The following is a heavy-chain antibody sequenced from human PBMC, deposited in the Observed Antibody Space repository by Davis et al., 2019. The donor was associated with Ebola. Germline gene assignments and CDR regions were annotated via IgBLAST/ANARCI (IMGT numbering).Heavy chain of an antibody. Sequence: PGGSLRLSCAASGFTFSSYSMNWVRQAPGKGLEWVSYISSSSSTIYYADSVKGRFTISRDNAKNSLYLQMNSLRDEDTAVYYCARDGVLMVYAPIYYYYGMDVWGQGTTVTVSS. J-gene: IGHJ6*02. D-gene: IGHD2-8*01. V-gene: IGHV3-48*02. CDR2: ISSSSSTI. CDR3: ARDGVLMVYAPIYYYYGMDV. CDR1: GFTFSSYS.